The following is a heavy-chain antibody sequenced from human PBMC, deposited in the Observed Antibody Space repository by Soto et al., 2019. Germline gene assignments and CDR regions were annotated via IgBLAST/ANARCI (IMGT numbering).Heavy chain of an antibody. CDR3: ARSQGSSTSLEIYYYYYYGMDV. J-gene: IGHJ6*02. CDR1: GGTFSSYA. CDR2: IIPISGTA. D-gene: IGHD2-2*01. V-gene: IGHV1-69*01. Sequence: QVQLVQSGAEVKKPGSSVKVSCKASGGTFSSYAISWVQQAPGQGLEWMGGIIPISGTANYAQKFQGRVTITADESTSTAYMEVSSLRSEDTAVYYCARSQGSSTSLEIYYYYYYGMDVWGQGTTVTVSS.